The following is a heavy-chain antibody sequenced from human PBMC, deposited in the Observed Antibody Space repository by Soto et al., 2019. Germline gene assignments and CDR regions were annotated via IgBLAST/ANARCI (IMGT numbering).Heavy chain of an antibody. V-gene: IGHV1-69*04. CDR1: GVTFSSYT. CDR3: ARDFRFLEASGDAFDI. Sequence: SVKVSCKASGVTFSSYTISWVRQAPGQGLEWMGRIIPILGIANYAQKFQGRVTITADKSTSTAYMELSSLRSEDTAVYYCARDFRFLEASGDAFDIWGQGTMVTVSS. CDR2: IIPILGIA. D-gene: IGHD3-3*01. J-gene: IGHJ3*02.